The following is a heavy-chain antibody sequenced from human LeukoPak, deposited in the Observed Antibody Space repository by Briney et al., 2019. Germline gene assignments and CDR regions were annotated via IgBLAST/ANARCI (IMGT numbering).Heavy chain of an antibody. V-gene: IGHV1-69*13. CDR2: IITIIDPA. J-gene: IGHJ3*02. CDR1: GGTFSSYA. D-gene: IGHD4-23*01. Sequence: GASVKVSCKASGGTFSSYAISWVRQAPGEALEWTGGIITIIDPANYAQKYQGRVTITADESTSTAYMELSSLRSEDTAVYYCARVGLDFGPSYYIWTTVVTPITRGVADAFDIWGQGTMVTVSS. CDR3: ARVGLDFGPSYYIWTTVVTPITRGVADAFDI.